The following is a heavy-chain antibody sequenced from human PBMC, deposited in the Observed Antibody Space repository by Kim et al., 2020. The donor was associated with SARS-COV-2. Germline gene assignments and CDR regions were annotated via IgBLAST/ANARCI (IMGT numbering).Heavy chain of an antibody. Sequence: GGSLRLSCAASGFTFSSYAMHWVRQAPGKGLEWVAVISYDGSNKYYADSVKGRFTISRDNSKNTLYLQMNSLRAEDTAVYYCAREKGGVVTAILFYWGQGTLVTVSS. V-gene: IGHV3-30*04. J-gene: IGHJ4*02. CDR2: ISYDGSNK. CDR3: AREKGGVVTAILFY. CDR1: GFTFSSYA. D-gene: IGHD2-21*02.